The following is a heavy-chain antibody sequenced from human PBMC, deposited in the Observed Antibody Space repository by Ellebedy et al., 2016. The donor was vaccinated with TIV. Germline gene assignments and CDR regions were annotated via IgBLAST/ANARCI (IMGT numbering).Heavy chain of an antibody. Sequence: MPSETLSLTCTVSGGSISNSDYYWNWIRQPPGKGLEWIGYIYYSGTTYYNPSLKHRLTMSVDKSKSQVSLKLTSVTAADTAVYYCARGGGDRPHALDVWGQGTKVTVSS. D-gene: IGHD3-10*01. J-gene: IGHJ3*01. CDR2: IYYSGTT. CDR1: GGSISNSDYY. CDR3: ARGGGDRPHALDV. V-gene: IGHV4-30-4*08.